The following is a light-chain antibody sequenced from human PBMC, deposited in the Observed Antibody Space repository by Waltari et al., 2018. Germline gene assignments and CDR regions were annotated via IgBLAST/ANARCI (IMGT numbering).Light chain of an antibody. V-gene: IGLV4-69*01. CDR1: SGQRGTI. CDR2: VNRDGRH. Sequence: QLVLTQSPSASAFVGASVKLTCNLSSGQRGTIIGWHHKQPEKGPRYLTKVNRDGRHTTGDEIPDRFSGSSSGAERYLTISSLQSEDEADYYCQTGGHGTWVFGGGTKLTVL. J-gene: IGLJ3*02. CDR3: QTGGHGTWV.